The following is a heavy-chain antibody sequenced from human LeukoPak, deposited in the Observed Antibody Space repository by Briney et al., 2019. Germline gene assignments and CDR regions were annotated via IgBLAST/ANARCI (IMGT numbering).Heavy chain of an antibody. J-gene: IGHJ1*01. CDR3: AREDYYDSSGYYYEYFQH. Sequence: GGSLRLSCAASGFTFSSYWMSWVRQAPGKGLEWVANIKQDGSEKYYVDSVKGRFTISRDNAKNSLYLQMNSLRAEDTAVYYCAREDYYDSSGYYYEYFQHWGQGTLVTVSS. V-gene: IGHV3-7*01. D-gene: IGHD3-22*01. CDR2: IKQDGSEK. CDR1: GFTFSSYW.